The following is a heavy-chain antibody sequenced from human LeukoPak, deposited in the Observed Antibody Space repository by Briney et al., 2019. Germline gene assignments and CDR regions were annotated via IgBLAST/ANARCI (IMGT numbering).Heavy chain of an antibody. CDR3: ARDRSYFDY. CDR2: IYTSGSA. Sequence: PSETLSLTCTVSGGSISSGSYYWSWIRQPAGKGLEWIGRIYTSGSANYNPSLKSRVTMSVDTSKNQFSLKLSSVTAAHTAVYYCARDRSYFDYWGQGTLVTVSS. V-gene: IGHV4-61*02. J-gene: IGHJ4*02. CDR1: GGSISSGSYY.